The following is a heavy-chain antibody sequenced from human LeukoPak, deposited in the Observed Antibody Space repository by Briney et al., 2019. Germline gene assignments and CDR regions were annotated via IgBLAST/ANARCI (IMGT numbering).Heavy chain of an antibody. CDR1: GGTFSSYA. V-gene: IGHV1-69*05. Sequence: SVKVSCKASGGTFSSYAISWLRQAPGQALEWMGRIIPIFGTANYAQKFQGRVTITTDESTSTAYMELSSLRSEDTAVYYCATSRTSYGVGFDYWGQGTLVTVSS. CDR2: IIPIFGTA. CDR3: ATSRTSYGVGFDY. J-gene: IGHJ4*02. D-gene: IGHD4-17*01.